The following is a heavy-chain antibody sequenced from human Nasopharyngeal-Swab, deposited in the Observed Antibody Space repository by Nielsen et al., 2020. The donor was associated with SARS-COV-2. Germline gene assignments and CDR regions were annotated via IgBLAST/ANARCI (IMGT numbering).Heavy chain of an antibody. J-gene: IGHJ6*02. V-gene: IGHV4-34*01. Sequence: SETLSLTCAVYGGSFSGYYWSWIRQPPGKGLEWIGEINHSGSTNYNPSLKSRVTISVDTSKNQFSLKLSSVTAADTAVYYCARGSPRSGMDVCGQGTTVTFSS. CDR3: ARGSPRSGMDV. CDR1: GGSFSGYY. CDR2: INHSGST.